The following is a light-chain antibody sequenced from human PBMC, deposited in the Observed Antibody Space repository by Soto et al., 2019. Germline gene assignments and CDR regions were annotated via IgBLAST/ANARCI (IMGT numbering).Light chain of an antibody. CDR1: SSDVGGYNY. V-gene: IGLV2-14*01. Sequence: VLTQHASVSGSPGQSITISCTGTSSDVGGYNYVSWYQQHPGKAPKLMIYAVTDRPSGVSSRFSGSKSGNTASLTISGLQAEDEADYYCSSYTSSSTLFGTGTKVTVL. CDR3: SSYTSSSTL. CDR2: AVT. J-gene: IGLJ1*01.